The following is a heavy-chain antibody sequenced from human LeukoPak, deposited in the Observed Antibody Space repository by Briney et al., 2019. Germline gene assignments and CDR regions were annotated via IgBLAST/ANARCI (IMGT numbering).Heavy chain of an antibody. V-gene: IGHV4-59*01. CDR1: GGSISNYY. J-gene: IGHJ6*03. Sequence: SETLSLTCTVSGGSISNYYWNWIRQPPGKGLEWIGYIYYTGSTNYNPSLKSRVTISVDTSKNQFSLKLSFVTAADTAVYYCARLEEGYGSGRRENYYYYYMDVWGKGRTVTISS. CDR3: ARLEEGYGSGRRENYYYYYMDV. D-gene: IGHD3-10*01. CDR2: IYYTGST.